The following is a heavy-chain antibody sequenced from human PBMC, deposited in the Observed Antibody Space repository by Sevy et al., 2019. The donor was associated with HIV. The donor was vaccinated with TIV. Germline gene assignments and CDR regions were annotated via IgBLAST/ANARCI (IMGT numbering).Heavy chain of an antibody. D-gene: IGHD3-22*01. J-gene: IGHJ4*02. CDR1: GFTFSSYS. V-gene: IGHV3-48*02. CDR3: ARVGTSGYPSDY. CDR2: ISSTSKNI. Sequence: GESLKISCGASGFTFSSYSINWVRQAPGKGLEWISYISSTSKNIYYADSVKGRFTISRDNAKSSVYLQMSSLRDDDMAVYYCARVGTSGYPSDYWGQGTLVTVSS.